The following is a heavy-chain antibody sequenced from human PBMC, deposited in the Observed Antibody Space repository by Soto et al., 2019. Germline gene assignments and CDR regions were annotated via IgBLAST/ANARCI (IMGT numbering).Heavy chain of an antibody. D-gene: IGHD6-13*01. V-gene: IGHV1-69*02. CDR2: IIPILGMT. J-gene: IGHJ3*02. CDR1: EGTFSSYA. CDR3: ACNTGITSAGTFDI. Sequence: QVQLVQSGAEVKKPGSSVKVSCRASEGTFSSYAISWVRQAPGQGLEWMGRIIPILGMTNYAQNFQGRVTITSDKSTSTAYMELNSLRSEDTAVYYCACNTGITSAGTFDIWGQGTMVTVSS.